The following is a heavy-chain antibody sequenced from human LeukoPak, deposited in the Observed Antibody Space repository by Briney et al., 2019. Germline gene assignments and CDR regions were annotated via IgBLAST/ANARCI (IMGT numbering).Heavy chain of an antibody. D-gene: IGHD6-13*01. CDR3: ARDLLYNSPGFYY. Sequence: SQTLSLTCTVSGGSISSGDFGWSWIRQPPGKGLEWIGYIYYSGSTYYNPSLKSRVTISVDTSKNQFSLKLSSVTAADTAVSYCARDLLYNSPGFYYWGQGTLVTVSS. V-gene: IGHV4-30-4*08. CDR2: IYYSGST. J-gene: IGHJ4*02. CDR1: GGSISSGDFG.